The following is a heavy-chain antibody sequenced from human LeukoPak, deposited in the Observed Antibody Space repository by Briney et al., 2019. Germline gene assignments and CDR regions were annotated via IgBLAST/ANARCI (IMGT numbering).Heavy chain of an antibody. CDR1: GGSISSGDYP. J-gene: IGHJ4*02. D-gene: IGHD3-10*01. CDR3: AGGFYGSGSQFDH. V-gene: IGHV4-30-2*01. Sequence: PSETLSLTCAVFGGSISSGDYPWSWIRQPPGKGLEWIGYIFHTGHTSYNPSLKSRVTISVDMSKNQLSLKLRSVTAADTAVYYFAGGFYGSGSQFDHWGQGTLVTVSS. CDR2: IFHTGHT.